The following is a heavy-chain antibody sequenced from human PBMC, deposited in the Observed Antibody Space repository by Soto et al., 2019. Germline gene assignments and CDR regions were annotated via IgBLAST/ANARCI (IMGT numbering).Heavy chain of an antibody. CDR2: IYNSGST. J-gene: IGHJ6*02. Sequence: SETLSHTCTVSGGSISSYYWSWIRRPPGKGLECIRYIYNSGSTHSNPSLQSRVTISVDTSKNQFSLKLSSVTAADTGIYYCATARITMVREVIKHNMDVWGQGTTVTVSS. CDR1: GGSISSYY. D-gene: IGHD3-10*01. V-gene: IGHV4-59*01. CDR3: ATARITMVREVIKHNMDV.